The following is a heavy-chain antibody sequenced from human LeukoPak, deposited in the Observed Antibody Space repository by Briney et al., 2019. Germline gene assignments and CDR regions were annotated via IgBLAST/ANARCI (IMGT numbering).Heavy chain of an antibody. CDR1: GFTFSSCW. Sequence: GGSLRLSCAASGFTFSSCWMTWVRQAPGKGLDWVAHIDQGGSEKFYADSVKGRFSISRDNAKNSLYLQMNNLRDEDTAVYYCASRSGSPGGGDAFDIWGHGTMVTVSP. D-gene: IGHD1-26*01. CDR2: IDQGGSEK. CDR3: ASRSGSPGGGDAFDI. J-gene: IGHJ3*02. V-gene: IGHV3-7*01.